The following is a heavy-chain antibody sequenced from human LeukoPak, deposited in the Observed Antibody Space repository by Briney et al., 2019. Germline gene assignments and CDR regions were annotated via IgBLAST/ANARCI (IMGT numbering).Heavy chain of an antibody. J-gene: IGHJ4*02. CDR2: IYYSGST. Sequence: SETLSLTCTVSGGSVSSGSYYWSWIRQPPGKGLERIGYIYYSGSTNYNPSLKSRVTISVDTSKNQFSLKLSSVTAADTAVYYCARGDDILTGYYPFDYWGQGTLVTVSS. V-gene: IGHV4-61*01. CDR1: GGSVSSGSYY. D-gene: IGHD3-9*01. CDR3: ARGDDILTGYYPFDY.